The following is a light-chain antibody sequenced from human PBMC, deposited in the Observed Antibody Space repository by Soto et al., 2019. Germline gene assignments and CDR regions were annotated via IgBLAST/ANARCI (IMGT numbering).Light chain of an antibody. Sequence: IQMTQSPSSLSASVGDSVTITCRASQGVDSDLSWYQQRPGKAPKLLIYGASNLHSGVQSRFSGRGSGTLFTLTISSLQPEDVATYYCQQSYSTLVLTFGGGTKVELK. CDR1: QGVDSD. CDR2: GAS. J-gene: IGKJ4*01. V-gene: IGKV1-39*01. CDR3: QQSYSTLVLT.